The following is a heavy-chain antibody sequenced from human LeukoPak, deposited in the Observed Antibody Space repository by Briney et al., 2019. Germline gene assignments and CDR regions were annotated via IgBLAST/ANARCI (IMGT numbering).Heavy chain of an antibody. CDR3: ARDSASSSAFDY. CDR1: GFIFSYYG. J-gene: IGHJ4*02. D-gene: IGHD6-6*01. CDR2: IWYDGSNK. V-gene: IGHV3-33*01. Sequence: GGSLRLSCVASGFIFSYYGMHWVRQAPGKGLEWVAVIWYDGSNKYYADSVKGRFTISRDNSKNTLYLQMNSLRAEDTAVYYCARDSASSSAFDYWGQGTLVTVSS.